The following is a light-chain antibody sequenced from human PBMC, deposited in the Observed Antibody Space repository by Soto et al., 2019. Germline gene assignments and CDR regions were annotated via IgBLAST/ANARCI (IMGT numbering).Light chain of an antibody. CDR1: QSVGGK. CDR2: GAS. J-gene: IGKJ1*01. CDR3: QQYGNSPQT. Sequence: EIVMTQSPATLSVSPGERVTLSCRASQSVGGKLAWYQQKPGQAPRLLLYGASTRATGIPARFSGSGSGTEFTLTISRLEPEDFAVYYCQQYGNSPQTFGQGTKVDIK. V-gene: IGKV3-15*01.